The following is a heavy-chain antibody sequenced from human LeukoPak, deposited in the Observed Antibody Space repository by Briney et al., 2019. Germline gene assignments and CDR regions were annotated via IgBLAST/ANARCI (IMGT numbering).Heavy chain of an antibody. CDR3: ARPNYDFWSGSDVFNI. D-gene: IGHD3-3*01. V-gene: IGHV3-74*01. J-gene: IGHJ3*02. CDR1: GFSLSGYW. Sequence: GGSLRLSCAASGFSLSGYWMHWVRQAPGKGLVWVSRISGDGSTTNYADSVKGRFTISRDNSKNTLYLQMNSLRAEDTAVYYCARPNYDFWSGSDVFNIWGQGTMVTVSS. CDR2: ISGDGSTT.